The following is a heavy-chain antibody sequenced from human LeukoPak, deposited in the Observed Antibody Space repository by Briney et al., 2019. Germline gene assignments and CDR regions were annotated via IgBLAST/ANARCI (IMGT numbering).Heavy chain of an antibody. Sequence: ASVKVSSKASGYTFTGYYIHWVRQAPGQGLEWMGWINPNSGGTNYAQKFQGRVTMTRDTSISTAYMELSRLRSDDTAVYYCARDVGSTSPNHFDSWGQGTLVTVSS. CDR2: INPNSGGT. D-gene: IGHD6-6*01. CDR3: ARDVGSTSPNHFDS. CDR1: GYTFTGYY. J-gene: IGHJ4*02. V-gene: IGHV1-2*02.